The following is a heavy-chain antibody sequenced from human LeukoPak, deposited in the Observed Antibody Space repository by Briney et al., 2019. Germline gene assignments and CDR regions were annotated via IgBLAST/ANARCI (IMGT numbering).Heavy chain of an antibody. CDR1: GFTFSSYE. CDR2: ISSSGSTI. D-gene: IGHD3-10*01. V-gene: IGHV3-48*03. Sequence: PGGSLRLSCAASGFTFSSYEMNWVRQAPGKGLEWVSYISSSGSTIYYADSVKGRFTISRDNAKNSLYLQMNSLRAEDTAAYYCARDPDPYYYGSGMSYAFDIWGQGTMVTVSS. J-gene: IGHJ3*02. CDR3: ARDPDPYYYGSGMSYAFDI.